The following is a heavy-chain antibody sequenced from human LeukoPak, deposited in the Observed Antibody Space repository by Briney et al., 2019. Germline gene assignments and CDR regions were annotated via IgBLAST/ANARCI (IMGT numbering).Heavy chain of an antibody. Sequence: SETLSLTCTVSGGSISSHYWSWIRQPPGKGLEWIGYIYYSGSTNYNPSLKSRVTISVDTSENQFSLKLSSVTAADTAVYYCARVHQLGEDYYGMDVWGQGTTVTVSS. CDR1: GGSISSHY. CDR2: IYYSGST. CDR3: ARVHQLGEDYYGMDV. D-gene: IGHD1-1*01. V-gene: IGHV4-59*11. J-gene: IGHJ6*02.